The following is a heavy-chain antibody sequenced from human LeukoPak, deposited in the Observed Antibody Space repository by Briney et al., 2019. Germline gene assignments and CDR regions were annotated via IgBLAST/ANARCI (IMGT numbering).Heavy chain of an antibody. Sequence: PGGSLRLSCAASGFTFSSHAMSWVRQAPGKGLEWVSAISGSGGSTYYADSVKGRFTISRDNSKNTLYLQMNSLRAEDTAVYYCAKDLFGLYCSSTSCYGFDYWGQGTLVTVSS. V-gene: IGHV3-23*01. CDR3: AKDLFGLYCSSTSCYGFDY. CDR1: GFTFSSHA. D-gene: IGHD2-2*01. J-gene: IGHJ4*02. CDR2: ISGSGGST.